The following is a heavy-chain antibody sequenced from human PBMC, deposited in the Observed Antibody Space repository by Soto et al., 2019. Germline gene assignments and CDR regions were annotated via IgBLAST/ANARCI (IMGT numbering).Heavy chain of an antibody. J-gene: IGHJ6*02. CDR2: ISGSGGST. V-gene: IGHV3-23*01. Sequence: EVQLLESGGGLVQPGGSLRLSCAASGFTFSSYAMSWVRQAPGKGLEWVSAISGSGGSTYYADSVKGRFTISRDNSKNTLYLEMNSLRAEDTAVYYCAKDKGPSVGATPGYYYQGLDVWGQGTTVTVSS. CDR3: AKDKGPSVGATPGYYYQGLDV. CDR1: GFTFSSYA. D-gene: IGHD2-15*01.